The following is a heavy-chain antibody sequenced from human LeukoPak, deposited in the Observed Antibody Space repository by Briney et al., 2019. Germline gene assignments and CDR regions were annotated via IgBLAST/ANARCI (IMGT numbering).Heavy chain of an antibody. CDR2: IYYSGST. D-gene: IGHD5-24*01. CDR1: GGSISSYY. V-gene: IGHV4-59*01. Sequence: SETLSLTCTVSGGSISSYYWNWIRQPPGKGLEWIGYIYYSGSTNYNPSLKSRVTISVDTSKNQFSLNLTSVTAADTAVYYCARDNSVRDEAWWFNPWGQGTLVTVSS. CDR3: ARDNSVRDEAWWFNP. J-gene: IGHJ5*02.